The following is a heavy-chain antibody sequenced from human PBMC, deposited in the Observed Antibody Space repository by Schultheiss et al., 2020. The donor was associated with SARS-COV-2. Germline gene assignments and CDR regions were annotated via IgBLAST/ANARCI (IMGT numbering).Heavy chain of an antibody. V-gene: IGHV1-18*01. CDR1: GYTFTSYG. Sequence: ASVKVSCNASGYTFTSYGISWVRQAPGQGLEWMGWISAYNGNTNYAQKLQGRVTMTTDTSTSTAYMELRSLRSDDTAVYYCARGAIVGATKGDFDYWGQGTLVTVSS. CDR3: ARGAIVGATKGDFDY. D-gene: IGHD1-26*01. J-gene: IGHJ4*02. CDR2: ISAYNGNT.